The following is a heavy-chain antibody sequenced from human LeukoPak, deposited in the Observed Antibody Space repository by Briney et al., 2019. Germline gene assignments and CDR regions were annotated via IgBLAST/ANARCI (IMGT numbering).Heavy chain of an antibody. CDR3: ARDHYYGSGSYSDY. V-gene: IGHV4-34*01. CDR1: GGSFSGYY. CDR2: INHSGST. D-gene: IGHD3-10*01. J-gene: IGHJ4*02. Sequence: SETLSLTCAAYGGSFSGYYWSWIRQPPGKGLEWIGEINHSGSTNYNPSLKSRVTISVDTSKNQFSLKLSSVTAADTAVYYCARDHYYGSGSYSDYWGQGTLVTVSS.